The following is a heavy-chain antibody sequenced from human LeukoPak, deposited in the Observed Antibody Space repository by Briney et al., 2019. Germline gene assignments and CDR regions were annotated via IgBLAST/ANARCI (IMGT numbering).Heavy chain of an antibody. J-gene: IGHJ6*03. CDR3: AKGGNVVVVNFMDV. D-gene: IGHD2-2*01. V-gene: IGHV4-34*01. CDR1: GGSFSGYY. Sequence: SETLSLTCAVYGGSFSGYYWSWIRQPPGKGLEWIGEINHSGSTNYNPSLKSRVTISVDTSKNQFSLKLSSVTAADTAVYYCAKGGNVVVVNFMDVWGKGTTITVSS. CDR2: INHSGST.